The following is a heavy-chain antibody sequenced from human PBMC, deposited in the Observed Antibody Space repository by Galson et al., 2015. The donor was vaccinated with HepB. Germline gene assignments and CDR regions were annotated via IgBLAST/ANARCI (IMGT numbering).Heavy chain of an antibody. V-gene: IGHV4-34*01. D-gene: IGHD3-16*02. CDR3: ARGGRMITFGGVIVRPLDY. J-gene: IGHJ4*02. Sequence: TLSLTCAVYGGSFSGYYWSWIRQPPGKGLEWIGEINHSGSTNYNPSLKSRVTISVDTSKNQFSLKLSSVTAADTAVYYCARGGRMITFGGVIVRPLDYWGQGTLVTVSS. CDR1: GGSFSGYY. CDR2: INHSGST.